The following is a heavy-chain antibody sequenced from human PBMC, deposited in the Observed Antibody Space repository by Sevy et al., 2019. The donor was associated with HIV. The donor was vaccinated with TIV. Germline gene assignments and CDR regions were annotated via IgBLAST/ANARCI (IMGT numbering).Heavy chain of an antibody. Sequence: SETLSLTCAVYGGSFSGYYWSWIRQPPGKGLEWIGEINHNGSTNYNPSLKSRVTISVDTSKNQFSLKLSSVTAADTAVYYCARGEGAAAGPRWFDPWGQGTLVTVSS. J-gene: IGHJ5*02. CDR1: GGSFSGYY. CDR2: INHNGST. CDR3: ARGEGAAAGPRWFDP. V-gene: IGHV4-34*01. D-gene: IGHD6-13*01.